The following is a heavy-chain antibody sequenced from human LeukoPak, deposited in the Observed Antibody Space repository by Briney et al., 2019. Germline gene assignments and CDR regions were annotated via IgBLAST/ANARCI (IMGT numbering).Heavy chain of an antibody. D-gene: IGHD4-23*01. CDR1: GDSLSRSS. J-gene: IGHJ2*01. CDR2: MFYGGTT. V-gene: IGHV4-59*08. Sequence: PSETLSLTCTVSGDSLSRSSWSWIWQSPGGGLEWIGYMFYGGTTNHNPSLKGRVTMSMVTSKDQFSLSLSSVTAADTAVYFCVRHWVHDFGGSDWYFDLWGRGTLVTVSS. CDR3: VRHWVHDFGGSDWYFDL.